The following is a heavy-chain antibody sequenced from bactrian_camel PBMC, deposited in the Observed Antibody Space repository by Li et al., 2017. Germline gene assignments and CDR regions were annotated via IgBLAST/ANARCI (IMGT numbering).Heavy chain of an antibody. D-gene: IGHD4*01. J-gene: IGHJ6*01. CDR1: GYTYNRNC. CDR3: AASTREAVWGLSSTAFDY. CDR2: IATGSGNT. Sequence: HVQLVESGGGSVQAGGSLTLSCAASGYTYNRNCMAWFRQAPGKEREGVARIATGSGNTYYADSVKGRFTISQDNAKNTVYLQMNSLSPEDTAIYYCAASTREAVWGLSSTAFDYWGQGTQVTVS. V-gene: IGHV3S1*01.